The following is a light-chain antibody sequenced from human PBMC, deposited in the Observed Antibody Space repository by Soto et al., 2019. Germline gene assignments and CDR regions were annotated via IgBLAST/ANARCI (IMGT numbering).Light chain of an antibody. Sequence: IHMTQSPSSLSASVGDRITVTCRASQRITTYVNWYQLKPGEAPKLLISTSGTLQRGVPSRFRGSGSGTDFTLTITRLQPADFATDFCQQTYSTPYTFGQGTK. V-gene: IGKV1-39*01. CDR2: TSG. J-gene: IGKJ2*01. CDR3: QQTYSTPYT. CDR1: QRITTY.